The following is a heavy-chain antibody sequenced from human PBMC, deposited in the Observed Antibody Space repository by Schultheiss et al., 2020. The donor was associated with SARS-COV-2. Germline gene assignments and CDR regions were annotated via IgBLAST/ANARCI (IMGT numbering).Heavy chain of an antibody. Sequence: ASVKVSCKASGYTFTSYGISWVRQAPGQGLEWMGWMNPDSGNTGYAQKFQGRVTITRDTSASTAYMELSSLRSEDTAVYYCATSKVSGRYSYNYYVMDVWGQGTTVTVSS. CDR1: GYTFTSYG. CDR3: ATSKVSGRYSYNYYVMDV. D-gene: IGHD1-26*01. J-gene: IGHJ6*02. CDR2: MNPDSGNT. V-gene: IGHV1-8*03.